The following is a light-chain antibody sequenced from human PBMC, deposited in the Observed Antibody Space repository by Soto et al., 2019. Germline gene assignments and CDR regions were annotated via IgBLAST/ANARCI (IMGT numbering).Light chain of an antibody. CDR1: QSVRSW. J-gene: IGKJ4*01. V-gene: IGKV1-5*01. Sequence: DIQMTQSPSTLSASVGDRVTITCRASQSVRSWLAWYQQKPGRAPKFLIYDASSLESGVPSRFSGSGSGTEFTLTISILQPDDFATYYCQQYDNYLLTFGGGTKVQI. CDR3: QQYDNYLLT. CDR2: DAS.